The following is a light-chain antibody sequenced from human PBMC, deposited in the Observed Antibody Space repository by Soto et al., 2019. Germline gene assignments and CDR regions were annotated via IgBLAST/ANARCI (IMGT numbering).Light chain of an antibody. J-gene: IGKJ1*01. Sequence: LTQPPSARSSCVEDTVPITCQASQPISIYLAWYQHKPGQAPRLLLYGASTRATGIPARFSGSGSGIDFTLTISRLEPEDFAVYYCQQYGSSPPWPFGQGTKVDIK. CDR2: GAS. V-gene: IGKV3-20*01. CDR1: QPISIY. CDR3: QQYGSSPPWP.